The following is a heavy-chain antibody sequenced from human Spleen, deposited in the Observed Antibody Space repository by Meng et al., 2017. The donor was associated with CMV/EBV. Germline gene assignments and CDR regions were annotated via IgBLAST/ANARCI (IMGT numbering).Heavy chain of an antibody. Sequence: GESLKISCAASGFTLSDYYMSWIRQAPGKGLEWVSYISSSGSTIYYADSVKGRFTISRDNAKNSLFLQMNGLRAEDTALYYCARGKYDSSGYWVRDAFDIWGQGTMVTVSS. J-gene: IGHJ3*02. D-gene: IGHD3-22*01. CDR1: GFTLSDYY. CDR3: ARGKYDSSGYWVRDAFDI. V-gene: IGHV3-11*04. CDR2: ISSSGSTI.